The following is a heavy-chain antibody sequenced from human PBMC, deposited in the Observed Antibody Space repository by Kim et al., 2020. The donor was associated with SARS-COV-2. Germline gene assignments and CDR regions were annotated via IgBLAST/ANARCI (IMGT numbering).Heavy chain of an antibody. CDR3: ARARLWFGEFQRILDAFDI. CDR1: GGSISSSSYY. V-gene: IGHV4-39*07. D-gene: IGHD3-10*01. Sequence: SETLSLTCTVSGGSISSSSYYWGWIRQPPGKGLEWIGSIYYSGSTYYNPSLKSRVTISVDTSKNQFSLKLSSVTAADTAVYYCARARLWFGEFQRILDAFDIWGQGTMVTVSS. CDR2: IYYSGST. J-gene: IGHJ3*02.